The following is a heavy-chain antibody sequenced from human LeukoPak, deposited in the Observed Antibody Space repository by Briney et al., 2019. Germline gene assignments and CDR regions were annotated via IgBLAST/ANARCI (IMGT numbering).Heavy chain of an antibody. CDR1: GFTFSNYD. CDR2: IDTPGYT. D-gene: IGHD2-2*01. Sequence: GGSLRLSCAASGFTFSNYDMHWVRQATWKGLEWVSSIDTPGYTYYPGSVKGRFTISRENAKKSFYLQMNSLRAGDTAVYYCARGSCSSSSCYERLNGLDVWGQGTTVTVSS. J-gene: IGHJ6*02. CDR3: ARGSCSSSSCYERLNGLDV. V-gene: IGHV3-13*01.